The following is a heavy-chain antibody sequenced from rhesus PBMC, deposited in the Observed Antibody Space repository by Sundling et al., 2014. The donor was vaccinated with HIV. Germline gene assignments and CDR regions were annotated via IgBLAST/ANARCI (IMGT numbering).Heavy chain of an antibody. CDR3: ARGNSSGWYSRFDF. CDR2: IYGGGDRT. Sequence: QVQLQESGPGLVKPSETLSLTCAVSGGSISDSYYWTWIRQPPGKGLEWIGYIYGGGDRTYYNPSLKSRVTVSTDTSKNQFSLKLSSVTAADTAVYYCARGNSSGWYSRFDFWGQGALVTVSS. D-gene: IGHD6-31*01. J-gene: IGHJ1*01. V-gene: IGHV4-106*01. CDR1: GGSISDSYY.